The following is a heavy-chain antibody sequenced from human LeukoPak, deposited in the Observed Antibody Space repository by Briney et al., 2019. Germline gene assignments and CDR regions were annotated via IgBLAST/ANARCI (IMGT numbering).Heavy chain of an antibody. V-gene: IGHV4-39*01. CDR2: IYYSGNT. D-gene: IGHD3/OR15-3a*01. Sequence: PSETLSLTCSVSGGSINNNDSYWGWIRQPPGKGLEWIGSIYYSGNTYYNASLKSQVSISIDTSKNQFSLRLTSVTAADTAVYYCARQTGSGLFILPGGQGTLVTVSS. CDR1: GGSINNNDSY. J-gene: IGHJ4*02. CDR3: ARQTGSGLFILP.